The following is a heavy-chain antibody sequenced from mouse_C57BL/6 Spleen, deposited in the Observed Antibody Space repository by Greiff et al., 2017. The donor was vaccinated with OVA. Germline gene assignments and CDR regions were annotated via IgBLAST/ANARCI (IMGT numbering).Heavy chain of an antibody. CDR2: IHPNSGST. Sequence: QVQLQQSGAELVRPGTSVKMSCKASGYTFTNYWIGWAKQRPGHGLEWIGMIHPNSGSTNYNEKFKSKATLTVDKSSSTAYMQLSSLTSEDSAVYYCARGDGYYAYYAMDYWGQGTSVTVSS. D-gene: IGHD2-3*01. CDR1: GYTFTNYW. CDR3: ARGDGYYAYYAMDY. J-gene: IGHJ4*01. V-gene: IGHV1-63*01.